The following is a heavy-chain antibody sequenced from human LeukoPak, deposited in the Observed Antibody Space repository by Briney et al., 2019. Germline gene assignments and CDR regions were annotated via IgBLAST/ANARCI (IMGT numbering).Heavy chain of an antibody. D-gene: IGHD6-6*01. CDR2: IYYSGST. CDR1: GGSISSSSYY. J-gene: IGHJ2*01. Sequence: SETLSLTCTVSGGSISSSSYYWGWIRQPPGKGLEWIGYIYYSGSTYYNPSLKSRVTISVDTSKNQFSLKLSSVTAADTAVYYCARTRVSYFDLWGRGTLVTVSS. V-gene: IGHV4-30-4*08. CDR3: ARTRVSYFDL.